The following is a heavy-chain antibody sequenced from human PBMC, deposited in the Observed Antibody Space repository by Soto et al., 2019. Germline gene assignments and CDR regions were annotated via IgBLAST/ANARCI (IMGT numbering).Heavy chain of an antibody. CDR2: IYHSGST. J-gene: IGHJ6*02. D-gene: IGHD4-17*01. Sequence: SETLSLTCAVSGGSISSSNWWSWVRQPPGKGLEWIGEIYHSGSTNYNPSLKSRVTISVDKSKNQFSLKLSSVTAADTAVYYCARDKFRYGDYSEYYYYGMDVWGQGTTVTVSS. V-gene: IGHV4-4*02. CDR1: GGSISSSNW. CDR3: ARDKFRYGDYSEYYYYGMDV.